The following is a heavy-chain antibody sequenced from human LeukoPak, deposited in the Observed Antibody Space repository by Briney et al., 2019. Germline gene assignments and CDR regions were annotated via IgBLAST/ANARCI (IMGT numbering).Heavy chain of an antibody. CDR2: INHRGRT. J-gene: IGHJ4*02. D-gene: IGHD1-26*01. CDR3: AKYGPGSGSYSTSWYFHQ. V-gene: IGHV4-34*01. Sequence: SETLSLTCAVYGGSFSDYYWTWIRQSPGKGLEWIGEINHRGRTNYNPSLESRVTISLDTSKNQFSLKLNSVTGADTAVYYCAKYGPGSGSYSTSWYFHQWGQGTLVTVSS. CDR1: GGSFSDYY.